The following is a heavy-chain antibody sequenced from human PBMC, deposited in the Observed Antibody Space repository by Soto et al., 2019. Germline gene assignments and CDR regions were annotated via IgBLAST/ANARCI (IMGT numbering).Heavy chain of an antibody. CDR1: GFTVSSNY. CDR2: IYSSGAT. Sequence: GALRLSCAVSGFTVSSNYMSWVRQAPGKGLEWVSVIYSSGATYYADSVKGRFTISRDNSKNTLYLQMNSLRAEDTAIYYCARDSGYGDYYSWFDPWGQGSLVTVSS. J-gene: IGHJ5*02. V-gene: IGHV3-66*01. D-gene: IGHD4-17*01. CDR3: ARDSGYGDYYSWFDP.